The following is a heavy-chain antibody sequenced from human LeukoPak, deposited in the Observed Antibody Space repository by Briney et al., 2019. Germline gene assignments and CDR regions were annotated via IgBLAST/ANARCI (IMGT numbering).Heavy chain of an antibody. CDR2: INSDGSST. CDR3: GVTGYPTRWDYFDY. Sequence: GGSLRLSCAASGFTFSSYWMHWVRQAPGKVLVWVSRINSDGSSTSYADSVKGRFTISRDNAKNTLYLQMNSLRAEDTAVYYCGVTGYPTRWDYFDYWGQGTLVTVSS. V-gene: IGHV3-74*01. CDR1: GFTFSSYW. J-gene: IGHJ4*02. D-gene: IGHD3-9*01.